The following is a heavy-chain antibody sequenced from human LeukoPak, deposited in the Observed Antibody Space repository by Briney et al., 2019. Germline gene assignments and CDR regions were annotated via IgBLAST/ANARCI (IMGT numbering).Heavy chain of an antibody. V-gene: IGHV3-74*01. D-gene: IGHD2-15*01. CDR2: INSDGSGT. J-gene: IGHJ4*02. Sequence: GGSLRLSCAASGFTFSNYWMHWVRQAPGKGLVWVSRINSDGSGTGYADSVKGRFTISRDNAKNALYLQMNSLRAEDTAVYYCAGRSAGNLEYWGQGTLVSVSS. CDR1: GFTFSNYW. CDR3: AGRSAGNLEY.